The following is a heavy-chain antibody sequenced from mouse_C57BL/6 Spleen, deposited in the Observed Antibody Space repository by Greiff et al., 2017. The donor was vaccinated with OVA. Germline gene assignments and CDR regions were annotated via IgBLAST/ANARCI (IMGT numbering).Heavy chain of an antibody. CDR3: ARGPHYYGSSYDAMDY. CDR1: GYTFPDYN. D-gene: IGHD1-1*01. CDR2: INPNIGGT. Sequence: EVQLVESGPELVKPGASVKIPCKASGYTFPDYNMDWVKQSHGKSLEWIGVINPNIGGTISNKKFKGKATLTVDKSSSTAYMELRSLTSEDTAVYYCARGPHYYGSSYDAMDYWGQGTSVTVSS. J-gene: IGHJ4*01. V-gene: IGHV1-18*01.